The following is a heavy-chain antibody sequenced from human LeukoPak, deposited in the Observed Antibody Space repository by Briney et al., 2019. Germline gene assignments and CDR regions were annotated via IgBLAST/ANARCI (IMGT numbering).Heavy chain of an antibody. CDR1: GGSISSSSYY. D-gene: IGHD6-13*01. J-gene: IGHJ3*02. V-gene: IGHV4-39*07. Sequence: SETLSLTCTVSGGSISSSSYYWGWIRQPPRKGLEWIGSIYYSGSTYYNPSLKSRVTISVDTSKNQFSLKLSSVTAADTAVYYCARTPDSSSWHPLGAFDIWGQGTMVTVSS. CDR2: IYYSGST. CDR3: ARTPDSSSWHPLGAFDI.